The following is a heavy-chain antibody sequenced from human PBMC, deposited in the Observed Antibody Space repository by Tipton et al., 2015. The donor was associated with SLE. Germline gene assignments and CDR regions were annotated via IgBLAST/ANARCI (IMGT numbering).Heavy chain of an antibody. CDR2: IYYSGST. CDR1: GGSISISSYY. V-gene: IGHV4-39*07. Sequence: TLSLTCTVSGGSISISSYYWGWIRQPPGKGLEWIGSIYYSGSTYYNPSLKSRVTISVDTSKNQFSLKLSSVTAADTAVYYRARGPGFLYSSSKYFDYWGQGTLVTVSS. J-gene: IGHJ4*02. CDR3: ARGPGFLYSSSKYFDY. D-gene: IGHD6-6*01.